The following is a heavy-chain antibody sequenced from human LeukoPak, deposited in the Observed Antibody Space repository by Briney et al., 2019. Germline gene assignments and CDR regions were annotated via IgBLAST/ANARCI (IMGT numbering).Heavy chain of an antibody. CDR3: TRDTVLLWFGELFTGYYYYGMTS. D-gene: IGHD3-10*01. V-gene: IGHV3-49*04. CDR1: GFTFGDYA. CDR2: IRSKAYGGTT. Sequence: GGSLRLSCTASGFTFGDYAMSWVRQAPGKGLEWVGFIRSKAYGGTTEYAASVKGRFTISRDDFKSIAYLQMNSLKTEDTAVYYCTRDTVLLWFGELFTGYYYYGMTSGAKGPRSPSP. J-gene: IGHJ6*02.